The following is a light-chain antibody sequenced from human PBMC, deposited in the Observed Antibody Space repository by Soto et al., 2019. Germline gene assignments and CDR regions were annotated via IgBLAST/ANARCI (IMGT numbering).Light chain of an antibody. CDR2: DVY. V-gene: IGLV2-11*01. CDR1: SSDVGRYSF. CDR3: CSHAGSSVV. J-gene: IGLJ1*01. Sequence: QSVLTQPRSVSGSPGQPVTISCTGTSSDVGRYSFVSWYQQHPGKAPKLILYDVYKRPSGVPDRFSGSKSGNTASLTISGLQAEDETDYYCCSHAGSSVVFGTGTKVTVL.